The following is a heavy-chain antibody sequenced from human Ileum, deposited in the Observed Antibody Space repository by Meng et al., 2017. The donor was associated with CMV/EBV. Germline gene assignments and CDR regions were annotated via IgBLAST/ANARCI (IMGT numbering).Heavy chain of an antibody. CDR2: IHYNENP. J-gene: IGHJ4*02. D-gene: IGHD1-1*01. Sequence: EPRPGVACHYHAPSLPCTCSRGYNTSTNYFWASIPQAPAKAPEWIASIHYNENPLYHPTFKSRVTISVDSSNQQVSLNLRSVTAADTAVYYCTARGIGFDGSLFDFWGQGTLVTVSS. CDR1: RGYNTSTNYF. CDR3: TARGIGFDGSLFDF. V-gene: IGHV4-39*07.